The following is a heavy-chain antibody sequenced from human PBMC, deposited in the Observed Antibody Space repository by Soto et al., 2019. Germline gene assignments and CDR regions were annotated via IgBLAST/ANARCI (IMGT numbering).Heavy chain of an antibody. CDR3: ASRLAARHEIKYYYYGMDV. Sequence: SETLSLTCTVSGGSISSSSYYWGWIRQPPGKGLEWIGSIYYSGSTYYNPSLKSRVTISVDTSKNQFSLKLSSVTAAGTAVYYCASRLAARHEIKYYYYGMDVWGQGTTVTVSS. V-gene: IGHV4-39*01. CDR2: IYYSGST. J-gene: IGHJ6*02. CDR1: GGSISSSSYY. D-gene: IGHD6-6*01.